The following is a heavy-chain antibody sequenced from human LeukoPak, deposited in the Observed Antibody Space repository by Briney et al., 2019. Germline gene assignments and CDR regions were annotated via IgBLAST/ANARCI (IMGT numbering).Heavy chain of an antibody. J-gene: IGHJ4*02. V-gene: IGHV3-23*01. CDR3: AGTYDFWSGFYFDY. Sequence: GGSLRLSCAASGFTFSSYAMGWVRPAPGKGLEWVSAISGSGGSTYYADSVQGRFTISRDNSKNTLYLQMNSLRAEDTAVYYCAGTYDFWSGFYFDYWGQGTLVTVSS. CDR2: ISGSGGST. D-gene: IGHD3-3*01. CDR1: GFTFSSYA.